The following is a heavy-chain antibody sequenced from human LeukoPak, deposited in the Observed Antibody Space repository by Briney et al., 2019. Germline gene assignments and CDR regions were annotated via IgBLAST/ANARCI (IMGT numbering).Heavy chain of an antibody. Sequence: GGSLRLSCAASGFTFDDYGMIWVRQAPGKGLEWVSIINWNGDNTNYADSVKGRFTISRDNAKNSLYLQMNSLRAEDTAVYYCARPSSGWYYWGQGTLVTVSS. J-gene: IGHJ4*02. V-gene: IGHV3-20*04. D-gene: IGHD6-19*01. CDR2: INWNGDNT. CDR3: ARPSSGWYY. CDR1: GFTFDDYG.